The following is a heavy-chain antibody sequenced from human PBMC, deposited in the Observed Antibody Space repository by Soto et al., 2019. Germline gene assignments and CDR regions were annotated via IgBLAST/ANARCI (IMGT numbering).Heavy chain of an antibody. V-gene: IGHV3-7*01. D-gene: IGHD2-2*01. J-gene: IGHJ5*02. CDR1: GLTFSSYW. CDR3: AGGRRHCSSTSCRGFWFDP. CDR2: IRQDGGEK. Sequence: GGSLRLSCAASGLTFSSYWMTWVRQAPGKGLEWVANIRQDGGEKYYVDSVKGRFTISRDNAKDSLYLQMGSLRAEDTAVYYCAGGRRHCSSTSCRGFWFDPWGQGTLVTVSS.